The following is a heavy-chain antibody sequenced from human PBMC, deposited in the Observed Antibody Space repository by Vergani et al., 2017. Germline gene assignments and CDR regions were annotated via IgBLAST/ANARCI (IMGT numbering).Heavy chain of an antibody. CDR2: IYSGGST. Sequence: VQLLESGGGVVQPGRSLRLSCAASGFTFSSYGMHWVRQAPGKGLEWVAVIYSGGSTYYADSVKGRFTISRDNSKNTLYLQMNSLRAEDTAVYYCASPYMVRGQFGGGAFDIWGQGTMVTVSS. J-gene: IGHJ3*02. V-gene: IGHV3-NL1*01. CDR1: GFTFSSYG. CDR3: ASPYMVRGQFGGGAFDI. D-gene: IGHD3-10*01.